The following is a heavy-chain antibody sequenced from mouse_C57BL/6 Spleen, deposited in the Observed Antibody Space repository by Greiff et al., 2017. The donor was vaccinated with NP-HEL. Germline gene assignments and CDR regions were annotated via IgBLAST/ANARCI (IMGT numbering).Heavy chain of an antibody. CDR3: ARNYIMADY. CDR2: INPNNGGT. CDR1: GYTFTDYY. J-gene: IGHJ4*01. V-gene: IGHV1-26*01. D-gene: IGHD2-1*01. Sequence: DQLQQSGPELVKPGASVKISCKASGYTFTDYYMNWVKQSHGKSLEWIGDINPNNGGTSYNQKFKGKATLTVDKSSSTAYMELRSLTSEDSAVYYCARNYIMADYWGQGTSVTVSS.